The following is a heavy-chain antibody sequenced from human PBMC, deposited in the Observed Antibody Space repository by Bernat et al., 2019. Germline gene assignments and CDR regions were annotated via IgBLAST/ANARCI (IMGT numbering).Heavy chain of an antibody. Sequence: QVQLVESGGGVVQPGRSLRLSCAASGFTFSSYAMHWVRQAPGKGLEWVAVISYDGSNKYYADSVKGRFTISRDNSKNTLYLQMNSLRAEDTAVYYCARGGIAALGTWFDPWGQGTLVTVSS. CDR2: ISYDGSNK. V-gene: IGHV3-30*01. CDR1: GFTFSSYA. D-gene: IGHD6-6*01. J-gene: IGHJ5*02. CDR3: ARGGIAALGTWFDP.